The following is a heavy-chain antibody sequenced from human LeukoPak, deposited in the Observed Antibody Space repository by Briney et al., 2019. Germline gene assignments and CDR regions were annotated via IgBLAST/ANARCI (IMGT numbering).Heavy chain of an antibody. CDR1: GFRFSDHY. CDR3: ARSGSLSEGYYYHMDV. D-gene: IGHD1-26*01. Sequence: GGSLRLSCAGSGFRFSDHYMDWVRQAPGKGLEWVGRSRDKANSHTSVYAASVRGRFTISRDDSETSMYLQMNSLKTEDTAVYYCARSGSLSEGYYYHMDVWGQGTTVTVSS. CDR2: SRDKANSHTS. V-gene: IGHV3-72*01. J-gene: IGHJ6*02.